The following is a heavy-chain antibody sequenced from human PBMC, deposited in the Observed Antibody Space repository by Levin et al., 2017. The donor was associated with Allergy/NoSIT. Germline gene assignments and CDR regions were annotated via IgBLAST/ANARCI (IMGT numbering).Heavy chain of an antibody. Sequence: GESLKISCAASGFTFSSYAMSWVRQAPGKGLEWVSAISGSGGSTYYADSVKGRFTISRDNSKNTLYLQMNSLRAEDTAVYYCAKVAVGATDPSGVDYWGQGTLVTVSS. CDR2: ISGSGGST. CDR1: GFTFSSYA. CDR3: AKVAVGATDPSGVDY. V-gene: IGHV3-23*01. D-gene: IGHD1-26*01. J-gene: IGHJ4*02.